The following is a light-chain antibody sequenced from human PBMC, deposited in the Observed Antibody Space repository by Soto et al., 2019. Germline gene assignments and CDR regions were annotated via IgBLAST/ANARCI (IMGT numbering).Light chain of an antibody. CDR3: QQYNNWPLT. CDR2: GAS. J-gene: IGKJ4*01. V-gene: IGKV3-20*01. Sequence: EIVLTQSPGTLSLSPGDRATLSCRASQSVNSNFLAWYQQKPGQAPRLLIYGASSRATGIPDTFSGSGSGTDFTLTISRLEPGDFAVYYCQQYNNWPLTFGGGTQVEIK. CDR1: QSVNSNF.